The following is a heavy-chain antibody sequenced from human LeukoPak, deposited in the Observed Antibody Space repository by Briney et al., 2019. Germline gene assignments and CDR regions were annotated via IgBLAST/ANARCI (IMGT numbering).Heavy chain of an antibody. J-gene: IGHJ4*02. V-gene: IGHV4-34*01. CDR2: INHSGST. CDR1: GGSFSGYY. Sequence: SETLSLACAVYGGSFSGYYWSWIRQPPGKGLEWIGEINHSGSTNYNPSLKSRVTISVDTSKNQFSLKLSSVTAADTAVYYCARGSGLLDYWGQGTLVTVSS. CDR3: ARGSGLLDY. D-gene: IGHD6-19*01.